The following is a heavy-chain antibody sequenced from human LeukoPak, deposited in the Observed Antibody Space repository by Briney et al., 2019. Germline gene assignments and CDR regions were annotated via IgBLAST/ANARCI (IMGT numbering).Heavy chain of an antibody. CDR3: AKGGKWDVTPFDY. J-gene: IGHJ4*02. D-gene: IGHD1-26*01. CDR2: ISGSGDNT. CDR1: GFTFSSYA. Sequence: GGSLRLSYAASGFTFSSYAMSWVRQVPGKGLEWVSVISGSGDNTYYADSVKGRFTISRDNSKNMLYLQMNSLRAEDTAVYYCAKGGKWDVTPFDYWGQGTLVTVSS. V-gene: IGHV3-23*01.